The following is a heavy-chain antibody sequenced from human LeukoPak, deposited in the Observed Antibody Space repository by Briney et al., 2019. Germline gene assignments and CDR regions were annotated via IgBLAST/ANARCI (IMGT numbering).Heavy chain of an antibody. CDR1: GGSISSSNW. CDR3: ARAPNYYDSSGYSTRAYYFDY. CDR2: IYHSGST. D-gene: IGHD3-22*01. V-gene: IGHV4-4*02. J-gene: IGHJ4*02. Sequence: PSETLSLTCAVSGGSISSSNWWSWVRQPPGKGLEWIGEIYHSGSTNYNPSLKSRVTISVDKSKNQFSLKLSSVTAADTAVYYCARAPNYYDSSGYSTRAYYFDYWGQGTLVTVSS.